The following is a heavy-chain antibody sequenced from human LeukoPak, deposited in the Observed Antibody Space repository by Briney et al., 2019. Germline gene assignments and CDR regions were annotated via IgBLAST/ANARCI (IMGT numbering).Heavy chain of an antibody. Sequence: SETLSLTCTVSGGSISSYYWSWIRQPAGTRLEWIGRIYTSGSTNYNPSLKSRVTMSVDTSKNQFSLKLSSVTAADTGVYYCARAGVYGDYYYYFDYWGQGTLVTVSS. CDR3: ARAGVYGDYYYYFDY. D-gene: IGHD4-17*01. CDR2: IYTSGST. J-gene: IGHJ4*02. CDR1: GGSISSYY. V-gene: IGHV4-4*07.